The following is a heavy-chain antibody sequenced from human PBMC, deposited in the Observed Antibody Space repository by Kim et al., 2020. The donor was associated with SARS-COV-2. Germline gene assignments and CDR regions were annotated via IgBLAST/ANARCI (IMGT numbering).Heavy chain of an antibody. CDR1: GYRFTTYW. Sequence: GESLKISCKGSGYRFTTYWIAWVRQMPGKGLEWMGIIYPSDSDTRYSPSFQGQVTISADKSISAAFLQWSSLKASDTAMYYCARGIYAYGDFYFDFWGQGTLVTVSS. CDR2: IYPSDSDT. D-gene: IGHD3-16*01. J-gene: IGHJ4*02. CDR3: ARGIYAYGDFYFDF. V-gene: IGHV5-51*01.